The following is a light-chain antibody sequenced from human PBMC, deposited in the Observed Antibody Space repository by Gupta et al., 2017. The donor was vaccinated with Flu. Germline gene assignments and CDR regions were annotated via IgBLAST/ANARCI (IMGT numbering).Light chain of an antibody. CDR2: ENK. CDR3: ETWDSDLSAEV. V-gene: IGLV1-51*02. J-gene: IGLJ1*01. CDR1: SSNIGINH. Sequence: VTISCSGSSSNIGINHVCWYQQFPGTAPKLLIYENKKRPSGVPDRFSGSKSGTSATLGITGLRTGDEADYYCETWDSDLSAEVFGTGTKVTVL.